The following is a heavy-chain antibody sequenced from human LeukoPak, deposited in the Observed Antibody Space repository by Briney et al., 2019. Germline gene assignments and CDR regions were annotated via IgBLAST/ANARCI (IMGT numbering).Heavy chain of an antibody. V-gene: IGHV4-38-2*02. CDR1: GYSISSGYY. CDR3: ARDSPTADIVVVPAAILID. Sequence: PSETLSLTCTISGYSISSGYYWGWIRQPPGKGLEWIGSIYHSGSTYYNPSPKSRVTISVDTSKNQFSLKLSSVTAADTAVYYCARDSPTADIVVVPAAILIDWGQGTLVTVSS. D-gene: IGHD2-2*02. J-gene: IGHJ4*02. CDR2: IYHSGST.